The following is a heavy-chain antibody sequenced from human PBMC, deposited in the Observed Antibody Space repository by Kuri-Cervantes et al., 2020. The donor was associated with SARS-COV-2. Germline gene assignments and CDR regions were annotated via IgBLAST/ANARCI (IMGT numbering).Heavy chain of an antibody. CDR2: ISSSSSYI. CDR3: AGEGHDYSNLRTPYYYYYYMDV. Sequence: GESLKISCAASGFTFSSYSMNWVRQAPGKGLEWVSSISSSSSYIYCADSVKGRFTISRDNAKNSLYLQMNSLRAEDTAVYYCAGEGHDYSNLRTPYYYYYYMDVWGKGTTVTVSS. D-gene: IGHD4-11*01. CDR1: GFTFSSYS. V-gene: IGHV3-21*01. J-gene: IGHJ6*03.